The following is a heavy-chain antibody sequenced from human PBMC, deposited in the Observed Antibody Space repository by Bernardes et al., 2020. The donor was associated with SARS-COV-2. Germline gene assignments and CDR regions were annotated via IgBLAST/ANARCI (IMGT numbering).Heavy chain of an antibody. V-gene: IGHV3-53*01. Sequence: GGSLRLSRAASGFTVSTNYMNWVRQAPGKGLEWVSLISAGGDTYYADSVTGRFTISRDKSANTVYLQMNSLRGEDTAVYYCARDTRGRGLGRYYFDYWGQGTLVTVSS. D-gene: IGHD2-2*01. CDR1: GFTVSTNY. CDR2: ISAGGDT. CDR3: ARDTRGRGLGRYYFDY. J-gene: IGHJ4*02.